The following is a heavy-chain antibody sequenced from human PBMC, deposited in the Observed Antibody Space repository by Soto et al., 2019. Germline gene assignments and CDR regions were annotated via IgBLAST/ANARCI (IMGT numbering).Heavy chain of an antibody. CDR2: ISAYNGNT. J-gene: IGHJ5*02. CDR1: GYSFATSG. Sequence: QVKLVQSGTEVKKPGASMKVSCKASGYSFATSGISWVRQAPGQGLEWMGWISAYNGNTNYEQKLQDRFTMTTDTSTSTAYLELKSLRSDDTAVYYCARARHYYDSRGYATWGQGTLVTVS. D-gene: IGHD3-22*01. V-gene: IGHV1-18*01. CDR3: ARARHYYDSRGYAT.